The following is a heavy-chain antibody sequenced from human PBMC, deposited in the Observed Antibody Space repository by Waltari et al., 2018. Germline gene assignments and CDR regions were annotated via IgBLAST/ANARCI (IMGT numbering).Heavy chain of an antibody. Sequence: QLQLQESGPGLVKPAGTLSPTCRVSGDSLFTNNWWSWVRQSPEKVLEWIGQIHRSGRTNYNPSLESRVTISLDTANNQFSLKLASTTAADTAVYYCARDRGRGLYLDSWGQGTLVTVSP. CDR2: IHRSGRT. D-gene: IGHD2-15*01. CDR3: ARDRGRGLYLDS. J-gene: IGHJ5*01. CDR1: GDSLFTNNW. V-gene: IGHV4-4*02.